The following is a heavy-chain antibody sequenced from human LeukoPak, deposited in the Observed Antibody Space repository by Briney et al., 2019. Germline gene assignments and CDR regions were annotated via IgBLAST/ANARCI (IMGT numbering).Heavy chain of an antibody. V-gene: IGHV4-30-4*01. CDR2: IHYSGST. CDR3: ARAGAKKNICYFFNY. D-gene: IGHD2/OR15-2a*01. Sequence: PSQTLSLTCTVSGDSISSGDHYWSWIRQPPGKGLEWIGYIHYSGSTYYNPSLKSRLIMSVDMSKNQFSLSLNSLTAADSAVYYCARAGAKKNICYFFNYGAQEPRVTAPS. J-gene: IGHJ4*02. CDR1: GDSISSGDHY.